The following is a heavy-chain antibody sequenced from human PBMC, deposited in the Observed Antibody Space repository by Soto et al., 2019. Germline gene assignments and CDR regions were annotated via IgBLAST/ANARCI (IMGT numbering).Heavy chain of an antibody. CDR1: GFTFSNSA. CDR3: AKAYFVWSSEQPYYFDY. V-gene: IGHV3-23*01. J-gene: IGHJ4*02. CDR2: ISGSGGRS. D-gene: IGHD3-16*01. Sequence: EVQLLASGGGLVQPGGSLRLPCAASGFTFSNSAMTWVRQGPGKGLEWVSGISGSGGRSYYADSVKGRFTISRDNSKSTLYLHMISLRAEDTAVYYCAKAYFVWSSEQPYYFDYWGQGTLVTVSS.